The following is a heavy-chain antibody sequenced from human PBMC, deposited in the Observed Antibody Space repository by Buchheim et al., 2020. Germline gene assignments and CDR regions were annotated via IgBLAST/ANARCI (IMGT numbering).Heavy chain of an antibody. CDR1: GGSISSSNW. V-gene: IGHV4-4*02. D-gene: IGHD1-26*01. CDR2: IYHSGST. CDR3: ARGTTRYSGSYFP. J-gene: IGHJ5*02. Sequence: QVQLQESGPGLVKPSGTLSLTCAVSGGSISSSNWWSWVRQPPGKGLEWIGVIYHSGSTNYNPSLKSRVTIIVDKSKNQFSLKLSAVTAADTAVYYCARGTTRYSGSYFPWGQGTL.